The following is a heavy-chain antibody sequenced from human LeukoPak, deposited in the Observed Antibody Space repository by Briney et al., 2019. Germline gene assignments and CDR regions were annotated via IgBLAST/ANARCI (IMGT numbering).Heavy chain of an antibody. CDR3: AKVLTTVTTSDFDY. CDR2: IRYDGSNK. Sequence: GGSLRLSCAASGFTFSSYGMHWVRQAPGKGLEWVAFIRYDGSNKYYADSVKGRFTISRDNSKNTLYLQMNSLRAEDTAVYYCAKVLTTVTTSDFDYWGQGTLVTVSS. CDR1: GFTFSSYG. D-gene: IGHD4-11*01. V-gene: IGHV3-30*02. J-gene: IGHJ4*02.